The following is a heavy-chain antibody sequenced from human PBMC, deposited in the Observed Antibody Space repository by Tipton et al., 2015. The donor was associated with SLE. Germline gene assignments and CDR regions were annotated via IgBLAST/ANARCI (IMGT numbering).Heavy chain of an antibody. D-gene: IGHD1-26*01. CDR2: TYYRSRWYT. V-gene: IGHV6-1*01. CDR3: ARHREGWDLPLRFDY. CDR1: GDSVSSNTVA. J-gene: IGHJ4*02. Sequence: GLVKPSQTLSLTCAISGDSVSSNTVAWNWIRQSPSRGLEWLGRTYYRSRWYTEYASSVKSRISINADTSKNQFSLHLSSVTPDDTAVYYCARHREGWDLPLRFDYWGQGTLVTVSS.